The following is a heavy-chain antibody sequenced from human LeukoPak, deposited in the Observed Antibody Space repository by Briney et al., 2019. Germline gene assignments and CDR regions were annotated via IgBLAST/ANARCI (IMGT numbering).Heavy chain of an antibody. CDR1: GGSISSYY. V-gene: IGHV4-59*12. J-gene: IGHJ4*02. D-gene: IGHD5-12*01. CDR3: ARGATIGILDY. CDR2: IYYSGST. Sequence: PSETLSLTCTVSGGSISSYYWSWIRQPPGKGLEWIGYIYYSGSTNYNPSLKSRVTISVDTSKNQFSLKLSSVTAADTAVYYCARGATIGILDYWGQGTLVTVSS.